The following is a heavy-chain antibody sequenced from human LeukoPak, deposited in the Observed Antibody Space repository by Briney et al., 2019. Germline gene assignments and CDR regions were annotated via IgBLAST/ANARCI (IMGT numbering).Heavy chain of an antibody. Sequence: GGSLRLSCAASGFTFRSYSMNWVRQAPGKGLEWVSSISSSSSYIYHADSVKGRFTISRDNAKNSLYLQMNSLRAEDTAVYYCARMVRGVIIPYFDYWGQGTLVTVSS. J-gene: IGHJ4*02. V-gene: IGHV3-21*01. CDR2: ISSSSSYI. CDR3: ARMVRGVIIPYFDY. CDR1: GFTFRSYS. D-gene: IGHD3-10*01.